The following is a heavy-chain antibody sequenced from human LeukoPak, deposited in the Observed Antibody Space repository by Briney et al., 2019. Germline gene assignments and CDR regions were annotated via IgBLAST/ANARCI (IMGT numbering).Heavy chain of an antibody. V-gene: IGHV3-74*01. CDR3: AREGGYSYVVPGDY. CDR1: GFTFSSYW. Sequence: LGGSLRLSCAASGFTFSSYWMHWVRQAPGKGLVWVSRINSDGSSTSYADSVKGRFTITRDNAKNTLYLQMNSLRAEDTAVYYCAREGGYSYVVPGDYWGQGTLVTVSS. D-gene: IGHD5-18*01. J-gene: IGHJ4*02. CDR2: INSDGSST.